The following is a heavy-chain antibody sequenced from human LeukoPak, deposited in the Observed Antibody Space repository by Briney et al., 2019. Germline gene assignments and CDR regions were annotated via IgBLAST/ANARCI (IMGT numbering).Heavy chain of an antibody. V-gene: IGHV3-30*04. CDR3: ASYPAYGMDV. CDR1: GFTFSSHA. J-gene: IGHJ6*02. Sequence: GGVVQPGRSLRLSCAASGFTFSSHAMHWVRQAPGKGLEWVAVISYDGSNKYYADSVKGRFTISRDNSKNTLYLQMNSLRAEDTAVYYCASYPAYGMDVWAKGPRSPSP. D-gene: IGHD3-16*02. CDR2: ISYDGSNK.